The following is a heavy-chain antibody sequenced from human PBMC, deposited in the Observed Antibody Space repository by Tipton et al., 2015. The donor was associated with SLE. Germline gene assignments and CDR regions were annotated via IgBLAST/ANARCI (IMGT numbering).Heavy chain of an antibody. CDR3: ARSRSGYAIYDF. Sequence: TLSLTCTVSGGSISSYYWSWIRQPPGKGLEWIGYIYYSGSTNYNPSLKSRVTISVDTSKNLLSLSLSSVTAADTAVYYCARSRSGYAIYDFWGQGTLVTVSS. CDR1: GGSISSYY. CDR2: IYYSGST. D-gene: IGHD3-22*01. V-gene: IGHV4-59*01. J-gene: IGHJ4*02.